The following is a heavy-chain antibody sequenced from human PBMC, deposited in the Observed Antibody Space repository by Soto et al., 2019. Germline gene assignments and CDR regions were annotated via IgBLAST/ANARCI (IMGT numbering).Heavy chain of an antibody. J-gene: IGHJ4*02. CDR3: AKDRGWSSADLEY. CDR1: GFTFSSFG. V-gene: IGHV3-30*18. D-gene: IGHD6-19*01. Sequence: QVQLVESGGGVVQPGRSLRLSCAASGFTFSSFGMHWVRQAPGKGLEWVALISYDGISDYYVDSVKGRFTISRDKSKNTLYLQMNSLRPEDTAVYYCAKDRGWSSADLEYWGQGTLVTVSS. CDR2: ISYDGISD.